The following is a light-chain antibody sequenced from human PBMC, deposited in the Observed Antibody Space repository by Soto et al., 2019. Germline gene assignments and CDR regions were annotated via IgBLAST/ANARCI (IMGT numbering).Light chain of an antibody. CDR1: QSISSY. J-gene: IGKJ2*01. Sequence: PPSLSASVGDRVTITCRASQSISSYLNWYQQKPGTAPKLLIYAASSLQSGVPSRFSGSGSGTDFTLTISSLQPEDFATYHCQQSYSTPYTFGQGTKVDIK. V-gene: IGKV1-39*01. CDR2: AAS. CDR3: QQSYSTPYT.